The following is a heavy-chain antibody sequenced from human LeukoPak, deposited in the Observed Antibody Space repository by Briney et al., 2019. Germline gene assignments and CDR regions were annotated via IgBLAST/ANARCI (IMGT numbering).Heavy chain of an antibody. CDR2: ISSSSSYI. J-gene: IGHJ4*02. CDR1: GFTFSSYW. CDR3: ARGRDGYNAIDY. D-gene: IGHD5-24*01. V-gene: IGHV3-21*01. Sequence: GGSLRLSCAASGFTFSSYWMSWVRQAPGKGLEWVSSISSSSSYIYYADSVKGRFTISRDNAKNSLYLQMNSLRAEDTAVYYCARGRDGYNAIDYWGQGTLVTVSS.